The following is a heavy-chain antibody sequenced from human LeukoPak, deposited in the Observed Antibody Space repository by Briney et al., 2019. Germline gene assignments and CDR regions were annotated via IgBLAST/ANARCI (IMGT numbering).Heavy chain of an antibody. V-gene: IGHV1-2*06. CDR1: GYTFTVYF. Sequence: ASVKVSCKASGYTFTVYFIHWVRQAPGQGLEWMGRINPNSGATDYAQKFQGRVTMTRDTSISTAYMELSSLKSDDTAVYYCAKIGSSHDFDYCGQGTLITVSS. CDR2: INPNSGAT. CDR3: AKIGSSHDFDY. D-gene: IGHD1-26*01. J-gene: IGHJ4*02.